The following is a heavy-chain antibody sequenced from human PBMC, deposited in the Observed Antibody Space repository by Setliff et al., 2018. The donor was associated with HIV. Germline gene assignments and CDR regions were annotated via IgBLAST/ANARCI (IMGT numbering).Heavy chain of an antibody. CDR1: GFVFSDHS. V-gene: IGHV3-48*01. CDR3: ARVSELLAYYMDV. CDR2: IRSSGDTL. Sequence: PGGSLRLSCVGSGFVFSDHSLHWVRQAPGKGLEWVSYIRSSGDTLHYADSVQGRFTISRDNAKNSLYLQMNSLRAEDTAVYYCARVSELLAYYMDVWGKGTTVTVSS. J-gene: IGHJ6*03. D-gene: IGHD1-26*01.